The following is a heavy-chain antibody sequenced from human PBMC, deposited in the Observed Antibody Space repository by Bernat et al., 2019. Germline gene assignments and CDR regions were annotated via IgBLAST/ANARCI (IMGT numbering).Heavy chain of an antibody. D-gene: IGHD2-15*01. CDR2: ISGSGGST. V-gene: IGHV3-23*01. Sequence: EVQLLESGGGLVQPGGSLRLSCAASGFTFSSYAMSWVRQAPGKGLEWVSAISGSGGSTYYAESVKGRFTISRDNSKNTLYLQMNSLRAEDTAVYYCAKDSGGYCSGGSCYSLRFDYWGQGTPVTVSS. CDR3: AKDSGGYCSGGSCYSLRFDY. CDR1: GFTFSSYA. J-gene: IGHJ4*02.